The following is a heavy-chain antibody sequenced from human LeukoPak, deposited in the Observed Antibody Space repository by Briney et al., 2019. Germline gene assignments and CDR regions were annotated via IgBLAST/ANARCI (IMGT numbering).Heavy chain of an antibody. CDR3: ARDSSVGATPNFDY. CDR2: IYTSGST. CDR1: GGSISSYY. Sequence: SETLSLTCTVSGGSISSYYWSWIRQPAGKGLEWIGRIYTSGSTNYNPSLKSRVTMSVDTSKNQFSLKLSSVTAADTAVYYCARDSSVGATPNFDYWGQGTLVTVSS. V-gene: IGHV4-4*07. J-gene: IGHJ4*02. D-gene: IGHD1-26*01.